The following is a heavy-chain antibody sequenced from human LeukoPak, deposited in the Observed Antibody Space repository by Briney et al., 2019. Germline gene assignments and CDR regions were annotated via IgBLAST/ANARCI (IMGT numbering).Heavy chain of an antibody. CDR1: GGSISSYY. V-gene: IGHV4-59*01. D-gene: IGHD2-2*01. CDR2: IYYSGST. CDR3: ARGWYQLPFDY. J-gene: IGHJ4*02. Sequence: SETLSLTCTVSGGSISSYYWSWIRQPPGKGLEWIGCIYYSGSTNYNPSLKSRVTISVDTSKNQFSLKLSSVTAADTAVDYCARGWYQLPFDYWGQGTLVTVSS.